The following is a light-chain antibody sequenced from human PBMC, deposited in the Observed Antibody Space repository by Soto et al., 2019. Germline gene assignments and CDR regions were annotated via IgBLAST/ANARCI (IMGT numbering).Light chain of an antibody. Sequence: QSVLTQPASVSGSPGQSITISCTGTSSDVGGYNYVSWYQQHPGKAPKLMIYEVSNRPSGVSNRFSGSKSGNTASLTISALKAEEQDDYYCSSYTSRGFGTGTKVTVL. CDR1: SSDVGGYNY. J-gene: IGLJ1*01. CDR2: EVS. CDR3: SSYTSRG. V-gene: IGLV2-14*01.